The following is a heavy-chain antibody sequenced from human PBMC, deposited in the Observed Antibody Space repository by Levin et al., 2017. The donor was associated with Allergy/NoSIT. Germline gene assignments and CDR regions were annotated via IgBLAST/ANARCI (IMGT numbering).Heavy chain of an antibody. V-gene: IGHV4-31*03. Sequence: TTSETLSLTCTVSGGSISSGASYWSWIRQPPGTGLDWIGYIYYTGSTYYNPSLKSRVTISVDTSNNQFSLKLSSVTAADTAMYYCARGDYYFYYYMDVWGKGTTVTVSS. CDR2: IYYTGST. J-gene: IGHJ6*03. CDR1: GGSISSGASY. CDR3: ARGDYYFYYYMDV.